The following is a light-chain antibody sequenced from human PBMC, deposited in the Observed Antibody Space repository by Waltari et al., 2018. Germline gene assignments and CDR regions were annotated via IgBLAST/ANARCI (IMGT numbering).Light chain of an antibody. Sequence: DIQMTQFPSPLSASVGDRVTITCRASQTISRYLNWYQQKPGKAPNLLIYAASSLQSGVPSRFSGSGSGRDFTLIITSLQPEDFATYYCQESYSFTRTFGQGTKVEIK. J-gene: IGKJ1*01. CDR3: QESYSFTRT. CDR1: QTISRY. CDR2: AAS. V-gene: IGKV1-39*01.